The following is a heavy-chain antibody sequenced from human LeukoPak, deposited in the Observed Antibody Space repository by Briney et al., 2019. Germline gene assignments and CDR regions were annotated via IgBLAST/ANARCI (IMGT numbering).Heavy chain of an antibody. CDR3: SRDNRDYGVLNWFDP. CDR2: IYTSGST. Sequence: PSETLSLTCTVSGGSISSHYWSWIRQPAGKGLEWIGRIYTSGSTNYNPSLKSRVTMSVDTSKNQFSLKLSSVTAADTAVYYCSRDNRDYGVLNWFDPWVQGTLVADSS. J-gene: IGHJ5*02. CDR1: GGSISSHY. V-gene: IGHV4-4*07. D-gene: IGHD4-17*01.